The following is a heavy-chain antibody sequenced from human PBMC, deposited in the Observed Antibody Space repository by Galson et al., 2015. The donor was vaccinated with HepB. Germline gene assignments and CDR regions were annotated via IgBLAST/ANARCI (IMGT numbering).Heavy chain of an antibody. CDR3: ARDRGGQVVDY. CDR1: GFTFSSHW. CDR2: INRDGSGT. V-gene: IGHV3-74*01. J-gene: IGHJ4*02. D-gene: IGHD3-10*01. Sequence: SLRLSCAASGFTFSSHWMHWVRQAPGQGLVWVSRINRDGSGTAYADSVKGRFTISRDNAKNSLYLQMNSLRAEDTAVYYCARDRGGQVVDYWGQGTLVTVSS.